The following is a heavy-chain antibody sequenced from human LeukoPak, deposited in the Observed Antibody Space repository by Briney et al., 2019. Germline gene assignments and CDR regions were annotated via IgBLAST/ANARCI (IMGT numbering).Heavy chain of an antibody. CDR3: ARRYSSSWYSYDY. J-gene: IGHJ4*02. CDR1: GFTFSSYW. D-gene: IGHD6-13*01. CDR2: ISSSGSTI. Sequence: GGSLRLSCAASGFTFSSYWMSWVRQAPGKGLEWVSYISSSGSTIYYADSVKGRFTISRDNAKNSLYLQMNSLRAEDTAVYYCARRYSSSWYSYDYWGQGTLVTVSS. V-gene: IGHV3-48*04.